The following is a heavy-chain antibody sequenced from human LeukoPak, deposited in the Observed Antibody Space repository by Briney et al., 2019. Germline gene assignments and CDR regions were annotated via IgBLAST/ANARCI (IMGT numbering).Heavy chain of an antibody. J-gene: IGHJ3*02. CDR2: IGTDGDT. Sequence: PGGFLRLSCAASGFTFSSYDMHWFRQATGKGLEWGSAIGTDGDTFYPGSVKGRFNISRDNAENSLYLQMNSLRAEDTAVYYCARIGVAAFAIWGQGTMVTVSS. CDR3: ARIGVAAFAI. CDR1: GFTFSSYD. V-gene: IGHV3-13*01.